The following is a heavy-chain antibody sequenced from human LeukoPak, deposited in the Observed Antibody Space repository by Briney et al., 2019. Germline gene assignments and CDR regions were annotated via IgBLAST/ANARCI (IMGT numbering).Heavy chain of an antibody. J-gene: IGHJ2*01. Sequence: GGSLRLSCAASGFTFSSYGMHWVRQAPGKGLEWVAVISYDGSNKYYADSVKGRFTISRDNSKNTLYLQMNSLRAEDTAVYYCANHGYGDYAYWYFDLWGRGTLVTVSS. CDR3: ANHGYGDYAYWYFDL. D-gene: IGHD4-17*01. CDR1: GFTFSSYG. CDR2: ISYDGSNK. V-gene: IGHV3-30*18.